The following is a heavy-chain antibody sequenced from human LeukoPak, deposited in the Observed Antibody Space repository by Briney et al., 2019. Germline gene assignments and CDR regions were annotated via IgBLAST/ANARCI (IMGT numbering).Heavy chain of an antibody. V-gene: IGHV3-74*01. J-gene: IGHJ4*02. CDR1: GFTFSNYW. CDR3: AKMYSSSWYYFDY. Sequence: GGSLRLSCAASGFTFSNYWMHWVRHAPGKGLVWVSRINSNGSSTNYADSVKGRFTISRDNSKNTLYLQMNSLRAEDTAVYYCAKMYSSSWYYFDYWGQGTLVTVSS. D-gene: IGHD6-13*01. CDR2: INSNGSST.